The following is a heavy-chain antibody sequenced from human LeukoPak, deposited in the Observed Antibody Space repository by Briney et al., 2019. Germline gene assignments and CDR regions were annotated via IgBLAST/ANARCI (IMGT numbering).Heavy chain of an antibody. V-gene: IGHV3-23*01. CDR3: AKGPYSSSWYSYFDY. J-gene: IGHJ4*02. D-gene: IGHD6-13*01. CDR2: ISGSGGST. Sequence: PGGSLRLSCAASGFTFSSYAMSWVRQAPGKGLEWVSAISGSGGSTYYADSVKGRFTISGDNSKNTLYLQMNSLRAEDTAVYYCAKGPYSSSWYSYFDYWGQGTLVTVSS. CDR1: GFTFSSYA.